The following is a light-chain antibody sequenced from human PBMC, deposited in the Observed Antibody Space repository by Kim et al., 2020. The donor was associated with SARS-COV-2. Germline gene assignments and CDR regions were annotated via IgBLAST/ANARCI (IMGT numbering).Light chain of an antibody. Sequence: EIVLTQSPTTLSLSPGERATLSCRASQSVTSYLAWYQQKPGQAPRLLIYDASNRATGIPARFSGSGSGTEFTLTISSLEPEDFAVYYCQQRNNGRRFTFGRGTKVDIK. CDR3: QQRNNGRRFT. CDR2: DAS. J-gene: IGKJ4*01. V-gene: IGKV3-11*01. CDR1: QSVTSY.